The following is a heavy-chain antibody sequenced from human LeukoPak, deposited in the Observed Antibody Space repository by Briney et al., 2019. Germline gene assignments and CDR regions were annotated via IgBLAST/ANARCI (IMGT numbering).Heavy chain of an antibody. CDR3: ARGPPNNSGWPAHFDY. CDR2: ISSSGGTI. CDR1: GFTFSSYG. D-gene: IGHD5-12*01. V-gene: IGHV3-48*02. Sequence: PGRSLRLSCAASGFTFSSYGMHWVRQAPGKGLEWVSYISSSGGTIYDADSVKGRFTISRDNVRNSLYLQMNSLRDEDTAVYYCARGPPNNSGWPAHFDYWGQGILVTVSS. J-gene: IGHJ4*02.